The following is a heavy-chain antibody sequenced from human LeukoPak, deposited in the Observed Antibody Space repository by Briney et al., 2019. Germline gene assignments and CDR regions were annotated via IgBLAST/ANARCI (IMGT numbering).Heavy chain of an antibody. J-gene: IGHJ4*02. V-gene: IGHV1-46*01. Sequence: ASVKVSCKASGYTFTSYYMHWVRQAPGQGLEWMGIINPSGGSTSYAQKFQGRVTMTRDTSTSTVYMELSSRRSEDTAVYYCARVTQDGSGSYYKSVFDYWGQGTLVTVSS. CDR3: ARVTQDGSGSYYKSVFDY. CDR2: INPSGGST. D-gene: IGHD3-10*01. CDR1: GYTFTSYY.